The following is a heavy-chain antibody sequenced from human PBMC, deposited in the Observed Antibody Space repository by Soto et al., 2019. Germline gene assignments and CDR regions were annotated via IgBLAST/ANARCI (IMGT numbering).Heavy chain of an antibody. CDR1: GYTFTRHY. J-gene: IGHJ3*02. Sequence: QVQLVQSGAEVKKPGASVKVSCKASGYTFTRHYIYWVRQAPGEGLQWMGFINPSGGSPVYPQKFQGTVTMTSDTSTTTVYMELSSLRSGDTGVYYCARSRAPGASDAFDIWGQGTMVTVSS. V-gene: IGHV1-46*01. CDR3: ARSRAPGASDAFDI. CDR2: INPSGGSP. D-gene: IGHD2-8*02.